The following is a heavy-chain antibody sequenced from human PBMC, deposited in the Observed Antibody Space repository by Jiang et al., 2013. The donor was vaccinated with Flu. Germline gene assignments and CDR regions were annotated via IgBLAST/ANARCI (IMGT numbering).Heavy chain of an antibody. CDR2: ISSSGSTI. V-gene: IGHV3-48*03. J-gene: IGHJ6*04. CDR1: GFTFSSYE. D-gene: IGHD3-22*01. Sequence: VQLVESGGGLVQPGGSLRLSCAASGFTFSSYEMNWVRQAPGKGLEWVSYISSSGSTIYYADSVKGRFTISRDNAKNSLYLQMNSLRAEDTAVYYCARDQPPDSSGYYYYGMDVWGKGTTVTVSS. CDR3: ARDQPPDSSGYYYYGMDV.